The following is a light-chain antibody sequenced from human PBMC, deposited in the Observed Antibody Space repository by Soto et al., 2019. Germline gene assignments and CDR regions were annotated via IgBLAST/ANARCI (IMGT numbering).Light chain of an antibody. J-gene: IGKJ4*01. V-gene: IGKV3-20*01. CDR3: QQYGSSPFT. Sequence: TQAPVTLSLYTRERSILACRASPSVSSSYLAWYQQKPGQAPSRLIYGASSRATGIPDRFSGSGSWTAFTPPISRREQEDFAVDYCQQYGSSPFTFGGGTKVDIK. CDR2: GAS. CDR1: PSVSSSY.